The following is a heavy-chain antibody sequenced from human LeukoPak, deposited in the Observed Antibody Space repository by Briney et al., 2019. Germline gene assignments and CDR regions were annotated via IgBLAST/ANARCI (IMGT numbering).Heavy chain of an antibody. J-gene: IGHJ4*02. D-gene: IGHD6-19*01. Sequence: GGSLRLSCAASGFTFSDYGMHWVRQAPGKGLEWVAFIKFDGSDKYYADSVKGRFTFSRDNSKNTLYLQMNSLRPDDTSIYYCAKGSGFFLDYWGQGTLVTVSS. CDR3: AKGSGFFLDY. V-gene: IGHV3-30*02. CDR2: IKFDGSDK. CDR1: GFTFSDYG.